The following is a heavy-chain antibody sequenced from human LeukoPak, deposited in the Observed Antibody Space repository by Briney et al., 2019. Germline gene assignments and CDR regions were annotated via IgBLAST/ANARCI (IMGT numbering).Heavy chain of an antibody. D-gene: IGHD2-2*01. CDR3: AKDLPCSSTSCYGGLYGMDV. CDR2: ISYDGSNK. CDR1: GFTFSSYG. Sequence: PGGSVRLSCAASGFTFSSYGMHWVRQAPGKGLEWVAVISYDGSNKYYADSVKGRFTISRDNSKNTLYLQMNSLRAEDTAVYYCAKDLPCSSTSCYGGLYGMDVWGQGTTVTVSS. V-gene: IGHV3-30*18. J-gene: IGHJ6*02.